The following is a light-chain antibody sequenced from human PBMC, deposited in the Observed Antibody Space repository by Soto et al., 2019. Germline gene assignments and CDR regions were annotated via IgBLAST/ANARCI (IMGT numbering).Light chain of an antibody. J-gene: IGLJ1*01. V-gene: IGLV1-51*01. Sequence: QSVLTQPPSVSAAPGQKVTISCSGSSSNIGGNSVSWYQQLPGTAPKLLIYDDNKRPSGIPDRFSGSKSGTSATLGITGFQTGDEADYYCGSWDSSLSAYVFGTWIKVTVL. CDR1: SSNIGGNS. CDR2: DDN. CDR3: GSWDSSLSAYV.